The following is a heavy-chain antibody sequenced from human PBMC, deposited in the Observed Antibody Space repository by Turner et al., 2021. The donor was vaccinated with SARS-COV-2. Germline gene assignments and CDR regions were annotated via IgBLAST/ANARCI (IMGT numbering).Heavy chain of an antibody. J-gene: IGHJ5*02. CDR2: MNPNCGDQ. CDR3: ARAPQLTVWFDP. CDR1: GYTFTSYD. D-gene: IGHD3-9*01. V-gene: IGHV1-8*01. Sequence: QVQLGQSGAEVRKPGASVKVSCKAAGYTFTSYDINWVRQAAGQGLECMGRMNPNCGDQGYAQKFQARVTMNRNTSRSTAYMELSSLRSEDTAVYYCARAPQLTVWFDPWGQGTLVTVSS.